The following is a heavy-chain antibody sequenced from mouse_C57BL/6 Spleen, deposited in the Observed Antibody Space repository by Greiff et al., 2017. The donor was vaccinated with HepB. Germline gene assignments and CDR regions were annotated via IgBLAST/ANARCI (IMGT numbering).Heavy chain of an antibody. J-gene: IGHJ1*03. CDR2: ISYSGST. Sequence: DVKLQESGPGMVKPSQSLSLTCTVTGYSITSGYDWHWIRHFPGNNLEWMGYISYSGSTNYNPSLKSRISITHDTSKNHFFLKLNSVTTEDTATYYCAREGYYYGSRSWYFDVWGTGTTVTVSS. CDR1: GYSITSGYD. V-gene: IGHV3-1*01. D-gene: IGHD1-1*01. CDR3: AREGYYYGSRSWYFDV.